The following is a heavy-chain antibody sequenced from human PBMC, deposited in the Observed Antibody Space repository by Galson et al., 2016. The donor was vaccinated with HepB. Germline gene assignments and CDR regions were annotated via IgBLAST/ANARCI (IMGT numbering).Heavy chain of an antibody. J-gene: IGHJ6*02. CDR3: ARGQYTAMDV. CDR2: AYQRSSWTN. V-gene: IGHV6-1*01. Sequence: CAISVDSVSRTGPAWSWLRQSPSRSLEWLGRAYQRSSWTNDYSESVKSRITISPDTSKNQFTLQLNSVTPEDTAVYYCARGQYTAMDVWGQGTTVTVSS. D-gene: IGHD1-1*01. CDR1: VDSVSRTGPA.